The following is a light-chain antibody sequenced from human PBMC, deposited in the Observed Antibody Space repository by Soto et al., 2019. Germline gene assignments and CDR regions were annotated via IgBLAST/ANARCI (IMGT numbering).Light chain of an antibody. J-gene: IGKJ1*01. CDR1: QSISGS. Sequence: DIPMTQSTSTLSASVGDRVTITCRASQSISGSLAWYQQKPGKAPKLMIYEATNLKSGVPSRFSGSGSGTEYTLTIISLQPDDSASYYCQQYNGFWTFGQGTRVEIK. V-gene: IGKV1-5*03. CDR3: QQYNGFWT. CDR2: EAT.